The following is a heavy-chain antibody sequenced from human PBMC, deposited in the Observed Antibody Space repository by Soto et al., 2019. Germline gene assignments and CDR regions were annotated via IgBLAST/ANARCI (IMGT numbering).Heavy chain of an antibody. J-gene: IGHJ4*02. Sequence: QVPLVQSGSEVTKPGASVQVSCKASGYTFTSYGISWVRQAPGQGLEWMGWISAYNGNTNYAQKLQGRVTMTTDTSTSTAYMELRSLRSDDTAVYYCARATRGTAMFTGVHWGQGTLVTVSS. CDR3: ARATRGTAMFTGVH. D-gene: IGHD5-18*01. CDR2: ISAYNGNT. CDR1: GYTFTSYG. V-gene: IGHV1-18*04.